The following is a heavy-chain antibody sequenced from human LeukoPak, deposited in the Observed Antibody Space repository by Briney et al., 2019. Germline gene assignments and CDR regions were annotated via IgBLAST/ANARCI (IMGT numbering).Heavy chain of an antibody. D-gene: IGHD3-10*01. Sequence: KSGESLQISCQGSGYNFTSHWIGWVRQVPGKGVEWMGIVNPDDSDTIYSPSFQGQVTISADESITTAYLQWSSLKASDTAMYYCARLRWPRGGRSSFDYWGQGALVTVSS. V-gene: IGHV5-51*01. CDR1: GYNFTSHW. CDR3: ARLRWPRGGRSSFDY. J-gene: IGHJ4*02. CDR2: VNPDDSDT.